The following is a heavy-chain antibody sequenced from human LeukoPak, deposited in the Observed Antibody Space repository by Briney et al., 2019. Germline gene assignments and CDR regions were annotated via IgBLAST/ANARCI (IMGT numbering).Heavy chain of an antibody. Sequence: ASVKVSCKAFGYTFTGYYMHWVRQAPGQGLEWMGWINPNSGGTNYAQKFQGRVTMTRDTSISTAYMELSRLRSDDTAVYYCARSVSGWSPFDYWGQGTLVTVSS. D-gene: IGHD6-13*01. V-gene: IGHV1-2*02. CDR1: GYTFTGYY. CDR2: INPNSGGT. CDR3: ARSVSGWSPFDY. J-gene: IGHJ4*02.